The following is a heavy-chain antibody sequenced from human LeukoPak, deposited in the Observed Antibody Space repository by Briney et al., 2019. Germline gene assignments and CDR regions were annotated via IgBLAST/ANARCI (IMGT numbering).Heavy chain of an antibody. CDR3: ATDRGGYFDL. D-gene: IGHD2-15*01. Sequence: GGSLRLSCAASGFTFSTCSMNWVRQALGKGLEWVSDISSSSSTMYYADSVKGRFTISRDNAKNSLYLQMNSLRAEDTAVYYCATDRGGYFDLWGQGTLVTVSS. CDR2: ISSSSSTM. J-gene: IGHJ4*02. V-gene: IGHV3-48*01. CDR1: GFTFSTCS.